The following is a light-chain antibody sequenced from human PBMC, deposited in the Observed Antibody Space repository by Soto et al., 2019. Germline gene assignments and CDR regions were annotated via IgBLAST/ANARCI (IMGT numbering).Light chain of an antibody. CDR1: QTVSRW. J-gene: IGKJ5*01. CDR3: QQFHSFPIT. Sequence: DIQMTQSPSTLSASVGDRVTITCRASQTVSRWLAWYQRKPGKAPQLLIEKASTLESGVPSRFRGSGSGTDFTLTINSLQPEDYATYYCQQFHSFPITFGQGTRLEIK. CDR2: KAS. V-gene: IGKV1-5*03.